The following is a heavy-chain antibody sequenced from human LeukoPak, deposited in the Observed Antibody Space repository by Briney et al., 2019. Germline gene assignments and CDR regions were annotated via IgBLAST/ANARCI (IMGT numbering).Heavy chain of an antibody. V-gene: IGHV3-7*01. CDR3: ARVSRDFYSNYYYYYGMDV. Sequence: GGSLRLSCAASGFTFSSYWMSWVRQAPGKGLEWVANIKQDGSEKYYVDSVKGRFTISRDNAKNSLYLQMNSLRAEDTAVYYCARVSRDFYSNYYYYYGMDVWGQGTTVTVSS. CDR2: IKQDGSEK. CDR1: GFTFSSYW. J-gene: IGHJ6*02. D-gene: IGHD4-11*01.